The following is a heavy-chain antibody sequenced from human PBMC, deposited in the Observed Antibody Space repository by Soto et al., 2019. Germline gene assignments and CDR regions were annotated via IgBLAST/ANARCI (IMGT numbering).Heavy chain of an antibody. CDR2: INRDGSES. CDR3: AREPAPRPAAIRGLGWFDP. D-gene: IGHD2-2*01. V-gene: IGHV3-7*03. J-gene: IGHJ5*02. CDR1: GFTFSGYW. Sequence: EALLVESGGGLVQPGGSLRLSCAASGFTFSGYWMSWVRQAPGKGLEWVARINRDGSESHYVDSVKGRFTISRDNAKSSVYLQMKSLRAEDTAVYYCAREPAPRPAAIRGLGWFDPWGQGTLVTVSS.